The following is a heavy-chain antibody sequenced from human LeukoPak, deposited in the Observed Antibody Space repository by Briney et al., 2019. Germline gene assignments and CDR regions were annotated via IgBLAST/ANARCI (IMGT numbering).Heavy chain of an antibody. D-gene: IGHD4-17*01. V-gene: IGHV3-30*02. CDR2: IPSDGSDN. J-gene: IGHJ4*02. Sequence: GGSLRLSCAASVFTFSTYGFHWVRQAPGKGLEWVAFIPSDGSDNYYANSVKGRFTISRDNSKNTLYLQMNSLGSEDTAVYYCAKGLGDYDDFRLGYWGQGTLVTVSS. CDR3: AKGLGDYDDFRLGY. CDR1: VFTFSTYG.